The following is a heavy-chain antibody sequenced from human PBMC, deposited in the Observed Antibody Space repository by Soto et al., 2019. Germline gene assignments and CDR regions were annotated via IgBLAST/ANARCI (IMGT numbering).Heavy chain of an antibody. V-gene: IGHV3-23*01. CDR2: ISDSGST. CDR3: AKEYSGSWSCPDH. D-gene: IGHD6-13*01. J-gene: IGHJ4*02. CDR1: GFTFSSYA. Sequence: GGSLRLSCAASGFTFSSYAMSWFRQAPGKGLEWVSAISDSGSTFYADSVKGRFTISRDNSRNTLYLQMNSLRAEDTAVYYCAKEYSGSWSCPDHWGQGTLVTVS.